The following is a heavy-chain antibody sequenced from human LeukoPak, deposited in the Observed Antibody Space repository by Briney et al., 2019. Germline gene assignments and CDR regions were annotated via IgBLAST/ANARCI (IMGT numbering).Heavy chain of an antibody. CDR3: ARFPTTVTTDYYYGMDV. CDR2: INRSGST. D-gene: IGHD4-17*01. Sequence: SETLSLTCAVYGGSFSGYYWSWIRQPPGKGLEWIGEINRSGSTNYNPSLKSRVTISVDTSKNQFSLKLSSVTAADTAVYYCARFPTTVTTDYYYGMDVWGQGTTVTVSS. CDR1: GGSFSGYY. V-gene: IGHV4-34*01. J-gene: IGHJ6*02.